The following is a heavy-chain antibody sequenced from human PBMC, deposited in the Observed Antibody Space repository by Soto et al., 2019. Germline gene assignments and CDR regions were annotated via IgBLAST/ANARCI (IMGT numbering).Heavy chain of an antibody. CDR3: ARSRYYFDY. Sequence: QVHLVQSGGEVKNPGASVKVSCKASGYTLKNYGIGWVRQAPGLGPEWVGWIKVDNGDTKYAEKLQGRVTLTTDTSTSTAYMELRNLRSDDTAFYYCARSRYYFDYWGQGTLVTVSS. J-gene: IGHJ4*02. V-gene: IGHV1-18*01. CDR2: IKVDNGDT. CDR1: GYTLKNYG.